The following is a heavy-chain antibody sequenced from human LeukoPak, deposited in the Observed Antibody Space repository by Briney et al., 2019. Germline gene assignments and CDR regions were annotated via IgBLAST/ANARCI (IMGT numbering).Heavy chain of an antibody. Sequence: SETLSLTCTVSGGSIRRSKYYWGWIRQPPGKGLEWIGSIYSSGSTYHNPSLKSRVTISVDTSKNQFSLKLSSVTAADTAVYYCATTTIRLGYWGQGTLVTVSS. CDR3: ATTTIRLGY. CDR1: GGSIRRSKYY. D-gene: IGHD1-26*01. V-gene: IGHV4-39*07. CDR2: IYSSGST. J-gene: IGHJ4*02.